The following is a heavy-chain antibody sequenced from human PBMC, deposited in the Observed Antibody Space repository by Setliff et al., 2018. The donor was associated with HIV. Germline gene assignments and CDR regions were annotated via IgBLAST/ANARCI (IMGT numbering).Heavy chain of an antibody. J-gene: IGHJ4*02. CDR1: GGSMNSSSYY. CDR3: ANSPYYYDSSGYSYFDY. Sequence: SETLSLTCTVSGGSMNSSSYYWGWIRQPPGKGLEWLGSIYYSGKTYDNPSLKSRVTISVDTSKNQFSLKLSSVTAADTAVYYCANSPYYYDSSGYSYFDYWGQGTLVTSPQ. D-gene: IGHD3-22*01. V-gene: IGHV4-39*07. CDR2: IYYSGKT.